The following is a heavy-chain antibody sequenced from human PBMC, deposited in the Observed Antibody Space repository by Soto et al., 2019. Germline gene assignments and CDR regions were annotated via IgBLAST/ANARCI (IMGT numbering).Heavy chain of an antibody. J-gene: IGHJ5*02. V-gene: IGHV3-7*05. D-gene: IGHD3-16*01. CDR2: IKQDGSEK. CDR3: AKDWVQVWFDP. CDR1: GFTFSSYW. Sequence: GSLRLSCAASGFTFSSYWMSWVRQAPGKGPEWVANIKQDGSEKYYVDSVKGRFTISRDNSKNTLYLQMNSLRAEDTAVYYCAKDWVQVWFDPWGQGTLVTVSS.